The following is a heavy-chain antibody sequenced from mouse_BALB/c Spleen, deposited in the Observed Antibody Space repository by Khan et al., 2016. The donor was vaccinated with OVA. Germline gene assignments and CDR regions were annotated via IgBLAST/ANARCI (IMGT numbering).Heavy chain of an antibody. D-gene: IGHD3-1*01. Sequence: EVQLQESGPGLVKPSQSLSLTCTVTGYSITSDYAWNWIRQFPGNKLEWMGYISYSGNTKYNPSLKSRIPITRDTSKNKVFLQLNFVTIEDTATYYCARIRGGDFDYWGQGTTLTVSS. CDR2: ISYSGNT. J-gene: IGHJ2*01. CDR3: ARIRGGDFDY. CDR1: GYSITSDYA. V-gene: IGHV3-2*02.